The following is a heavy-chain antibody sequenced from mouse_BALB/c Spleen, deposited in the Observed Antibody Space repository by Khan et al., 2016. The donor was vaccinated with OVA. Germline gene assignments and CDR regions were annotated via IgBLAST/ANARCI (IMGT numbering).Heavy chain of an antibody. CDR2: IWGGGGT. D-gene: IGHD2-14*01. CDR3: ARAYYRYDGYYAMDY. V-gene: IGHV2-6-4*01. J-gene: IGHJ4*01. Sequence: QVQLKQSGPGLVAPSQSLSITCTVSGFSLSRYNIHWVRQPPGKGLEWLGMIWGGGGTDYNSTLKFRLSISKDNSKSQVFLKMNSLQTDDPAMYDCARAYYRYDGYYAMDYWGQGTSVTVSS. CDR1: GFSLSRYN.